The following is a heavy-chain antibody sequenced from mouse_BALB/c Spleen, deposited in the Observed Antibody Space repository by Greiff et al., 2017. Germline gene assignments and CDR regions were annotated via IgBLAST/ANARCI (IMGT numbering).Heavy chain of an antibody. D-gene: IGHD2-4*01. Sequence: EVKLVESGGGLVKPGGSLKLSCAASGFTFSSYAMSWVRQTPEKRLEWVASISSGGSTYYPDSVKGRFTISRDNARNILYLQMSSLRSEDTAMYYCARVIYYDYENAMDYWGQGTSVTVSS. J-gene: IGHJ4*01. CDR1: GFTFSSYA. CDR3: ARVIYYDYENAMDY. V-gene: IGHV5-6-5*01. CDR2: ISSGGST.